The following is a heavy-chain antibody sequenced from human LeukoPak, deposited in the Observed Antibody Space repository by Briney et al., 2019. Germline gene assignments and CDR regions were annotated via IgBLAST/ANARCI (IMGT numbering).Heavy chain of an antibody. CDR3: AREGDFGGIPGYYYGLDV. D-gene: IGHD4-23*01. J-gene: IGHJ6*02. V-gene: IGHV3-21*01. Sequence: GGSLRLSCAASEVTFSKYNMNWVRQAPGKGPEWVSSISRSGSYLYYAVSVKGRFTISRDNAKNSLYLQMNSLRAEDTAVYYCAREGDFGGIPGYYYGLDVWGQGTTVTVSS. CDR1: EVTFSKYN. CDR2: ISRSGSYL.